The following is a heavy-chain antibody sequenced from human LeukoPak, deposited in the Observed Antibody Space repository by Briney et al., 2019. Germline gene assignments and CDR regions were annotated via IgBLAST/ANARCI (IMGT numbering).Heavy chain of an antibody. V-gene: IGHV4-4*07. CDR1: TASTTTYY. CDR3: ARGRGDYGGPDY. CDR2: RHTDEKL. Sequence: PSQTLSLTCTLSTASTTTYYSSWIRQPAGKGLEWVGRRHTDEKLYFNPSLKSRVTMSVDTSKNQFSLKLSSVTAADTAVYYCARGRGDYGGPDYWGQGTLVTVSS. D-gene: IGHD4-23*01. J-gene: IGHJ4*02.